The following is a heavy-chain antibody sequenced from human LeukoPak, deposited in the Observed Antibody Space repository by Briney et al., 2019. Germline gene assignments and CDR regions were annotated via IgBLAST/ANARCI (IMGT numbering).Heavy chain of an antibody. D-gene: IGHD6-19*01. V-gene: IGHV1-2*02. J-gene: IGHJ4*02. CDR3: ARGRAVAGTMKYYFDY. CDR1: GYTFTGYY. CDR2: INPNSGGT. Sequence: ASVKVSCKASGYTFTGYYMHWVRQAPGQGLEWMGWINPNSGGTNYAQEFQGRVTMTRDTSISTAYMELSRLRSDDTAVYYCARGRAVAGTMKYYFDYWGQGTLVTVSS.